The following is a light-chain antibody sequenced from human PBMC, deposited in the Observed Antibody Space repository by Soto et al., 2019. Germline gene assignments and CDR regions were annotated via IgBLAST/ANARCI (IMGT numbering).Light chain of an antibody. CDR3: QVWGSGHDQVV. CDR2: DDS. J-gene: IGLJ2*01. Sequence: SDELTQPPSVSVAPGQTAIITCGGNKIGSLSVRWYQQRPGQAPVLVMFDDSYRPSGIPERFSGSNSGNTDNLTISRVEAGEEADYYWQVWGSGHDQVVFGGGTKVTVL. CDR1: KIGSLS. V-gene: IGLV3-21*02.